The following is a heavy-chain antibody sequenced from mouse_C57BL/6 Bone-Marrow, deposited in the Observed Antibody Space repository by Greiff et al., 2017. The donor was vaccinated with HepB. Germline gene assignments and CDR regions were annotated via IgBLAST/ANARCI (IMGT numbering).Heavy chain of an antibody. V-gene: IGHV1-50*01. CDR1: GYTFTSYW. CDR3: AREGLFITTVVEYYFDY. J-gene: IGHJ2*01. D-gene: IGHD1-1*01. Sequence: VQLQQSGAELVKPGASVKLSCKASGYTFTSYWMQWVKQRPGQGLEWIGEIDPSDSYTNYNQKFKGKATLTVDTSSSTAYMQLSSLTSEDSAVYYWAREGLFITTVVEYYFDYWGQGTTLTVSS. CDR2: IDPSDSYT.